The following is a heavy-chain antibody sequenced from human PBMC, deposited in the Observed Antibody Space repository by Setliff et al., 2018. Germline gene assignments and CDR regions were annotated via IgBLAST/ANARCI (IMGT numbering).Heavy chain of an antibody. CDR1: GFIFSNFW. CDR3: VRDRDFNTDPYYRFSEGEVFHF. Sequence: GGSLRLSCATSGFIFSNFWMSWVRQAPGKGLEWVGNINKDGSQKYYVDSLRGRFTISRDNADNSLSLQINSLRAEDTAVYYCVRDRDFNTDPYYRFSEGEVFHFWGQGTMVTV. D-gene: IGHD3-10*01. J-gene: IGHJ3*01. V-gene: IGHV3-7*03. CDR2: INKDGSQK.